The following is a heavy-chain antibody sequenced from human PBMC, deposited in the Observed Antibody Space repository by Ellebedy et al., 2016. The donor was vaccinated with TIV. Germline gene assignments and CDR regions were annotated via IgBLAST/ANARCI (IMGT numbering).Heavy chain of an antibody. D-gene: IGHD3-22*01. J-gene: IGHJ4*02. CDR3: ATARNYDSSGYYRFDY. V-gene: IGHV1-24*01. CDR2: FDPEDGET. Sequence: AASVKVSCKVSGYTLTELSMHWVRQAPGKGLEWMGGFDPEDGETIYAQIFQGRVTMTEDTSTDTAYMELSSLRSEDTAVYYCATARNYDSSGYYRFDYWGQGTRVTVSS. CDR1: GYTLTELS.